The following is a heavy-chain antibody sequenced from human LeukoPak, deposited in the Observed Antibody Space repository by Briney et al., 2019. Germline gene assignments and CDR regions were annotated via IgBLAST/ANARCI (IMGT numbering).Heavy chain of an antibody. D-gene: IGHD3-3*01. CDR2: INTDGSST. J-gene: IGHJ4*02. Sequence: GGSLRLSCAASGFTFSSYWMHWVRQAPGKGLVWVSRINTDGSSTSYADSVKGRFTISRDNAKNTLYLQMNSLRAEDTAVYYCANGRYDFWTLFDYWGQGTLVTVSS. CDR1: GFTFSSYW. CDR3: ANGRYDFWTLFDY. V-gene: IGHV3-74*01.